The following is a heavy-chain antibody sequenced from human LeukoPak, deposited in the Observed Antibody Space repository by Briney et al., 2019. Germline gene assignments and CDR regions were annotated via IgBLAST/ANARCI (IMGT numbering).Heavy chain of an antibody. Sequence: GRSLRLSCAASGFTFSSYAMHWVRQAPGKGLEWVAVISYDGSNKYYADSVKGRFTISRDNSKNTLFLQLSSLRTEDTAVYYCARESSSSYPVAYYFDYWGQGTLVAVSS. V-gene: IGHV3-30*04. D-gene: IGHD6-6*01. CDR2: ISYDGSNK. J-gene: IGHJ4*02. CDR1: GFTFSSYA. CDR3: ARESSSSYPVAYYFDY.